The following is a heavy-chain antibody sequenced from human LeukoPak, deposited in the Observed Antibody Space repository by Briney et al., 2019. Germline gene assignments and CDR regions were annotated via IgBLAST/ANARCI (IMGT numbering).Heavy chain of an antibody. D-gene: IGHD3-22*01. CDR2: IIPIVDIA. CDR1: GGTFSSYA. V-gene: IGHV1-69*04. Sequence: ASVKVSCKASGGTFSSYAISWVRQAPGQGLVWMGRIIPIVDIAKYAQKFQGRVTITADKSTSTAYMELSSLRSEDTAVYYCARDPWDYYDSSGYYFHDAFDMWGQGTMVTVSS. J-gene: IGHJ3*02. CDR3: ARDPWDYYDSSGYYFHDAFDM.